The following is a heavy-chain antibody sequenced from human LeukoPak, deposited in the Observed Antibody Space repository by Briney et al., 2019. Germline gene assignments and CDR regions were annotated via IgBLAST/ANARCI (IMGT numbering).Heavy chain of an antibody. CDR2: ISGSGGSK. CDR1: GFTFSSYA. V-gene: IGHV3-23*01. CDR3: AKESSVAGAGLLDY. D-gene: IGHD6-19*01. J-gene: IGHJ4*02. Sequence: GGSLRLSCAASGFTFSSYAMSWVRQAPEKGLEWVSSISGSGGSKWFADSVKGRFTNSRDNSENTLYLQMNLLRAEDTALYYCAKESSVAGAGLLDYWGQGTQVTVSS.